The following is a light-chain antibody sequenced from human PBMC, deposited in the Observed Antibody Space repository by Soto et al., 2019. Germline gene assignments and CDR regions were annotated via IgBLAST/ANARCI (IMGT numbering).Light chain of an antibody. CDR3: QQSHSTPLT. J-gene: IGKJ4*01. V-gene: IGKV1-39*01. CDR2: AAS. CDR1: QSISGY. Sequence: DIQMTKSPSSLSASVGDRVTITCRASQSISGYLNWYQQKPGKSPKLLIYAASSLQSGVPSTFSGSGSGTDFTLTICSLQAEDVATYYCQQSHSTPLTFGAGTKGEIK.